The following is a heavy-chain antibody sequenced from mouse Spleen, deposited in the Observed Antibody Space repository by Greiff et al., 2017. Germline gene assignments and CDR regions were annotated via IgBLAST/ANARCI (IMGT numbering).Heavy chain of an antibody. CDR2: ISYDGSN. CDR1: GYSITSGYY. V-gene: IGHV3-6*01. J-gene: IGHJ4*01. CDR3: ARGESYYRYDDAMDY. Sequence: EVKLVESGPGLVKPSQSLSLTCSVTGYSITSGYYWNWIRQFPGNKLEWMGYISYDGSNNYNPSLKNRISITRDTSKNQFFLKLNSVTTEDTATYYCARGESYYRYDDAMDYWGQGTSVTVSS. D-gene: IGHD2-14*01.